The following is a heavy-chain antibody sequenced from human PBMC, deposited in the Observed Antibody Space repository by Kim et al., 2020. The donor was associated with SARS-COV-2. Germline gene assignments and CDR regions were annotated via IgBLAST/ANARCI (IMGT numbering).Heavy chain of an antibody. V-gene: IGHV1-2*06. D-gene: IGHD3-10*01. Sequence: ASVKVSCKASGYTFTGYYMHWVRQAPGQGLEWMGRINPYSGGTNYAQKFQGRVTMTRDTSISTAYMELSRLRSDDTAVYYCARVGDYGSGWEYYNAGMDVWGRGTTVTVSS. CDR3: ARVGDYGSGWEYYNAGMDV. CDR1: GYTFTGYY. J-gene: IGHJ6*02. CDR2: INPYSGGT.